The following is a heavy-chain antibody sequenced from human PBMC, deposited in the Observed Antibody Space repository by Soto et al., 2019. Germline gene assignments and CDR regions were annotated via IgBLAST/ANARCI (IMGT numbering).Heavy chain of an antibody. CDR1: GFTFSSYA. J-gene: IGHJ3*02. CDR2: ISGSGGST. D-gene: IGHD2-2*01. V-gene: IGHV3-23*01. CDR3: AKSALGYCSSTSCPFAFDI. Sequence: GGSLRLSCAASGFTFSSYAMSWVRQAPGKGLEWVSAISGSGGSTYYADSVRGRFTISRDNSKNTLYLQMNSLRAEDTAVYYCAKSALGYCSSTSCPFAFDIWGQGTMVTVSS.